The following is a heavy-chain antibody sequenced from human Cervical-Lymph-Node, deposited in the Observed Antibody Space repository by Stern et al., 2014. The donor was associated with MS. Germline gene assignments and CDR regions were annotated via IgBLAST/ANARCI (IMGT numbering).Heavy chain of an antibody. D-gene: IGHD2-8*01. CDR1: GGTFSSYA. Sequence: VQLVESGAEVKKPGSSVKVSCEASGGTFSSYALSWVRQAPGQGLEWMGRIIPILGIPNYAQKFQGRVTITANKSTNVAYLELSGLASDDSAVYYCARGGRILYPYNFDTWGQGTLVTVSS. J-gene: IGHJ4*02. CDR3: ARGGRILYPYNFDT. V-gene: IGHV1-69*09. CDR2: IIPILGIP.